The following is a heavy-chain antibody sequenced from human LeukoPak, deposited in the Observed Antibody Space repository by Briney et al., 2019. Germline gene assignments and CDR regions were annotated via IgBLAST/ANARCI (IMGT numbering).Heavy chain of an antibody. CDR3: AKDGRIVSSYFDY. CDR1: GFTFSSYS. Sequence: GGSLRLSCAASGFTFSSYSMNWVRQAPGKGLEWVSSISSSSSYIYYADSVKGRFTISRDNAKNSLYLQMNSLRAEDTAVYYCAKDGRIVSSYFDYWGQGTLVTVSS. V-gene: IGHV3-21*04. CDR2: ISSSSSYI. J-gene: IGHJ4*02. D-gene: IGHD2-15*01.